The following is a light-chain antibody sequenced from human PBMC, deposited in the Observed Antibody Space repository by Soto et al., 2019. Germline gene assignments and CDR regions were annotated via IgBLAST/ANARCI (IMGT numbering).Light chain of an antibody. CDR2: DAS. J-gene: IGKJ1*01. CDR3: RQRSNWPRT. V-gene: IGKV3-11*01. Sequence: EIVLTQSPVTLSLSPGERATLSCRASQSVSSYLAWYQQKPGQAPRLLIYDASNRATGIPARFSGSGSGTDFTLTISSLEPEDFAVYYCRQRSNWPRTFGQGTKVEVK. CDR1: QSVSSY.